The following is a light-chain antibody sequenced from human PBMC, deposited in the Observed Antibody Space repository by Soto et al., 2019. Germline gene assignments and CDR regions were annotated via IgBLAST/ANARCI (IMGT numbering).Light chain of an antibody. V-gene: IGKV3-15*01. CDR3: HECNTRQWT. Sequence: EIVMTHSPATLSVSPGERATLSCRASQRVNNNLAWYQQKLGQAPRVLIYGASSRATGIPARFTGSGSGTELILPTTSLQYEDAAVYYCHECNTRQWTFGQGTKVDI. J-gene: IGKJ1*01. CDR2: GAS. CDR1: QRVNNN.